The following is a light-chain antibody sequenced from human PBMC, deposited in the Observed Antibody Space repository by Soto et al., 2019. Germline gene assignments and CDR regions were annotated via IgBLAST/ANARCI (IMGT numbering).Light chain of an antibody. CDR3: LQHHTYPWT. CDR2: AVS. J-gene: IGKJ1*01. CDR1: QGISNE. V-gene: IGKV1-17*01. Sequence: DIQMTQSPASLLASVGDRVTITCRASQGISNELAWYQQIPGKAPKRLIYAVSSLQTGVPSRFSGSETGTEFTLTNDSMQPEDLATYYCLQHHTYPWTFGQGTKPEIK.